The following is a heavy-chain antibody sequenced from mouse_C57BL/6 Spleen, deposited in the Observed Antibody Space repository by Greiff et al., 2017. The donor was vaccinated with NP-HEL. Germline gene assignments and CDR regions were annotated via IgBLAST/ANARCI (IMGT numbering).Heavy chain of an antibody. CDR2: INYDGSST. CDR1: GFTFSDYY. J-gene: IGHJ4*01. CDR3: AREEKGYAMDY. V-gene: IGHV5-16*01. Sequence: EVNVVESEGGLVQPGSSMKLSCTASGFTFSDYYMAWVRQVPEKGLEWVANINYDGSSTYYLDSLKSRFIISRDNAKNILYLQMSSLKSEDTATYYCAREEKGYAMDYWGQGTSVTVSS.